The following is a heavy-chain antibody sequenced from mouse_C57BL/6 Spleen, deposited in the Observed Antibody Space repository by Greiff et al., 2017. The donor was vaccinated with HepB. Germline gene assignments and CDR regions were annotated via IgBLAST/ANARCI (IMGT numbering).Heavy chain of an antibody. J-gene: IGHJ4*01. CDR1: GFSFNTYA. Sequence: EVKLVESGGGLVQPKGSLKLSCAASGFSFNTYAMNWVRQAPGKGLEWVARIRSKSNNYATYYADSVKDRFTISRDDSESMLYLQMNNLKTEDTAMYYCVSPSITTVVARYAMDYWGQGTSVTVSS. CDR3: VSPSITTVVARYAMDY. D-gene: IGHD1-1*01. CDR2: IRSKSNNYAT. V-gene: IGHV10-1*01.